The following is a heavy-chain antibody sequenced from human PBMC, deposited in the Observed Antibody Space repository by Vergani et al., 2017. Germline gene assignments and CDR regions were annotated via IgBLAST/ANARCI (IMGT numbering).Heavy chain of an antibody. J-gene: IGHJ4*02. V-gene: IGHV1-2*04. CDR2: INPNSGGT. D-gene: IGHD3-3*01. CDR1: GYTFTGYY. Sequence: QVQLVQSGAEVKKPGASVKVSCKASGYTFTGYYMHWVRQAPGQGLEWMGWINPNSGGTNYAQTFQGWVTMTRDTSSSTAYMELSRLRSDDTAVYYCARGQHINYDLFAHPFDYWGQGTRVTVSP. CDR3: ARGQHINYDLFAHPFDY.